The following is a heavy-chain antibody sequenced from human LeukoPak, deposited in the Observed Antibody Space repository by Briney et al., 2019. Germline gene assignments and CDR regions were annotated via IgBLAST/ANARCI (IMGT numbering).Heavy chain of an antibody. J-gene: IGHJ4*02. CDR1: GFTFSDYA. D-gene: IGHD3-22*01. Sequence: GGSLRLSCAASGFTFSDYAMHWVRQAPGKGLEWVAVISYDGSNKYYADSVKGRFTISRDDPKNTLYLQMNSLRTEDTAIYYCASTRWYYYDSSGYPSDYWGQGTLVTVSS. CDR2: ISYDGSNK. V-gene: IGHV3-30-3*01. CDR3: ASTRWYYYDSSGYPSDY.